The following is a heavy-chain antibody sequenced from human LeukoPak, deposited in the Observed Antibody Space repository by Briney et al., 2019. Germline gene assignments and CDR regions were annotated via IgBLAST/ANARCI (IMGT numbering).Heavy chain of an antibody. J-gene: IGHJ4*02. CDR1: GGSISSSSYY. CDR3: ARDHWYSGSYVCFFDY. D-gene: IGHD1-26*01. V-gene: IGHV4-39*07. CDR2: IYYSGST. Sequence: SETLSLTCTVSGGSISSSSYYWGWIRQPPGKGLEWIGSIYYSGSTYYNPSLKSRVTISVDTSKNQFSLKLSSVTAADTAVYYCARDHWYSGSYVCFFDYWGQGTLVIVSS.